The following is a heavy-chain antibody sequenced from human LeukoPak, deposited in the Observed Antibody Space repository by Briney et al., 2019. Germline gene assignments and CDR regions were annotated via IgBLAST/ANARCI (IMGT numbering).Heavy chain of an antibody. Sequence: SETLSLTCAVYGGSFSGYYWSWIRQPPGKGLEWIGEINHSGSTNYNPSLKSRVTISVDTSKNQFSLKLSSVTAADTAVYYCAIGRVSGQQLANSSYYFDYWGQGTLVTVSS. CDR3: AIGRVSGQQLANSSYYFDY. D-gene: IGHD6-13*01. J-gene: IGHJ4*02. V-gene: IGHV4-34*01. CDR2: INHSGST. CDR1: GGSFSGYY.